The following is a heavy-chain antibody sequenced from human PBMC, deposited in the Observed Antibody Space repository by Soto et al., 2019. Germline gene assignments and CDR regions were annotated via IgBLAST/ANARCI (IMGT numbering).Heavy chain of an antibody. CDR3: PIGSTYSAEFEH. J-gene: IGHJ4*02. Sequence: QVQLVQSGTEVRKPGSSVKVSCKASGGTLGSYAVTWVRQAPGQGLEWMGGFVPIVGRADYAQKLQGRVTIIADEFTNTGYLESSSLISEDTAVYYCPIGSTYSAEFEHWGQGTIITVSS. CDR2: FVPIVGRA. CDR1: GGTLGSYA. V-gene: IGHV1-69*01. D-gene: IGHD1-26*01.